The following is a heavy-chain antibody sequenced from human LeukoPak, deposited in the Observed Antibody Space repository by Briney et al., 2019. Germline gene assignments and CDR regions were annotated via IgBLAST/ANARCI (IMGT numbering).Heavy chain of an antibody. Sequence: SETLSLTCTVSGGSISSYYWSWIRQPPGKGLEWIGYIYYSGSTNYNPSLKSRVTISVDTSKNQFSLKLSSVTAADTAVYYCARDCSGGSCYGYWGQGTLVTVSS. CDR3: ARDCSGGSCYGY. CDR1: GGSISSYY. V-gene: IGHV4-59*01. CDR2: IYYSGST. D-gene: IGHD2-15*01. J-gene: IGHJ4*02.